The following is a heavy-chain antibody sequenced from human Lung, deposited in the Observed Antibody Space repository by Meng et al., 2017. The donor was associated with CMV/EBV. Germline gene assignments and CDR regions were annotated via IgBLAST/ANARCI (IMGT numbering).Heavy chain of an antibody. CDR1: VGAIRGSNW. D-gene: IGHD6-19*01. V-gene: IGHV4-4*02. CDR3: ASFPPPGKQWLVTDY. J-gene: IGHJ4*02. CDR2: IYHSGST. Sequence: VALQSWAPELANPSGPLSPSAAVSVGAIRGSNWWSWVRQPPGKGLEWIGEIYHSGSTNYNPSLKSRVTISVDKSKNQFSLKLSSVTAADTAVYYCASFPPPGKQWLVTDYWGQGTLVTVSS.